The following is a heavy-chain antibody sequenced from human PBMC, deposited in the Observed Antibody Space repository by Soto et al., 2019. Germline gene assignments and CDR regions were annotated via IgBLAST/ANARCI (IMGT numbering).Heavy chain of an antibody. CDR1: GFPFNSYA. CDR3: ARELTGTARPLDP. J-gene: IGHJ5*02. CDR2: ISASGSTS. Sequence: EVQLLESGGGLVQPGGSLRLSCAASGFPFNSYAMNWVRQTPGKGLEWVSSISASGSTSSLADSVKGRFTVSRDNSQNTLHLQMNSLSAEDTAIYYCARELTGTARPLDPWGQGTLVTVSS. D-gene: IGHD1-7*01. V-gene: IGHV3-23*01.